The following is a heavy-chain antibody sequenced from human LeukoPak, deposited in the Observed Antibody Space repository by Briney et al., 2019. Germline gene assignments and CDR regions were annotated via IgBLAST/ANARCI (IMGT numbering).Heavy chain of an antibody. Sequence: GSLSLSCAASGFTFSDYWMSWLRPAPGKGLEWVANIKYDGNEEYYVDSVKGRFTISRDNAKSSLYLQLNSLRVEDTAVYYCKSGGAAPGSFDNWGQGTLVTVSP. V-gene: IGHV3-7*01. CDR1: GFTFSDYW. D-gene: IGHD6-13*01. CDR3: KSGGAAPGSFDN. J-gene: IGHJ4*02. CDR2: IKYDGNEE.